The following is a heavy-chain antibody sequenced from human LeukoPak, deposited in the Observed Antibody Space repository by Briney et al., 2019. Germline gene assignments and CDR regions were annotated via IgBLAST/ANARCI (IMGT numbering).Heavy chain of an antibody. V-gene: IGHV3-74*01. CDR1: GFTFSSYW. J-gene: IGHJ5*02. CDR3: ARDTGVNRFDP. CDR2: INFDGSTT. Sequence: PGGSLRLSCAASGFTFSSYWMHWVRQAPGKGLVWVSRINFDGSTTNYADSVKSRSTISRDNAKNTLYLQINSLRAEDTAVYYCARDTGVNRFDPWGQGTLVTVSS. D-gene: IGHD1-14*01.